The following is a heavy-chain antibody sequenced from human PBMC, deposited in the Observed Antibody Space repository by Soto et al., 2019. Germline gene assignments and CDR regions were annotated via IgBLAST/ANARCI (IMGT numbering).Heavy chain of an antibody. V-gene: IGHV4-30-4*01. Sequence: QVQLQESGPGLVKPSQTLSLTCSVSGGSISNGDCYWSWIRQPPGKGLEWIGYIYYTGSTYYNPSLKSRFTISVDTSKNQFSLNLRSVTAADTAVYYCARDPGTKTYGVDVWGQGTTVTVSS. CDR2: IYYTGST. CDR3: ARDPGTKTYGVDV. D-gene: IGHD1-26*01. CDR1: GGSISNGDCY. J-gene: IGHJ6*02.